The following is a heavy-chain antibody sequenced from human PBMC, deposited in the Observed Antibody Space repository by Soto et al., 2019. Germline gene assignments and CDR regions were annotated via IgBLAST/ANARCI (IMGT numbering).Heavy chain of an antibody. CDR1: GYTFSRYG. Sequence: QGQLVQSGPEVKKPGASVKVSCKTSGYTFSRYGISWVRQAPGQGLEWMGWISGYNGDTNYAQKVQGRVTMTIDTSTYTADMELRSLTSDDPAIYYCAKHGQPPYYYYGMDVWGQGTTVTVSS. CDR3: AKHGQPPYYYYGMDV. J-gene: IGHJ6*02. CDR2: ISGYNGDT. V-gene: IGHV1-18*01.